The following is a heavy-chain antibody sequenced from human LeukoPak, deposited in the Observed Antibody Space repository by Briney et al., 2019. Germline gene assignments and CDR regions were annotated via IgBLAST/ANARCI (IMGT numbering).Heavy chain of an antibody. CDR1: GGSINSYY. V-gene: IGHV4-59*12. Sequence: SETLSLTCTVSGGSINSYYWSWIRQPPGKGLEWMGYIYDSGSTNYNPSLKSRVTISVDTSNNQFSLKLSSVTAADTAVYYCARLVPDCSTTSCYSDYWGQGTLVTASS. CDR3: ARLVPDCSTTSCYSDY. CDR2: IYDSGST. D-gene: IGHD2-2*01. J-gene: IGHJ4*02.